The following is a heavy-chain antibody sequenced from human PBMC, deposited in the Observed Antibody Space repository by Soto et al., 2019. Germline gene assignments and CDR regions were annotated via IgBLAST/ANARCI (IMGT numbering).Heavy chain of an antibody. Sequence: GGSLRLSCAASGFTFSDYWMSWVRQAPGKGPEWVANIKFDGSEKQYVDSVKGRFSISRDNSRNSLFLQMNSLRAGDTAVYYCVKDGGYCSSATCYSPRNHYFDSWGQGTLVTVSS. CDR2: IKFDGSEK. D-gene: IGHD2-2*01. V-gene: IGHV3-7*03. CDR1: GFTFSDYW. CDR3: VKDGGYCSSATCYSPRNHYFDS. J-gene: IGHJ4*02.